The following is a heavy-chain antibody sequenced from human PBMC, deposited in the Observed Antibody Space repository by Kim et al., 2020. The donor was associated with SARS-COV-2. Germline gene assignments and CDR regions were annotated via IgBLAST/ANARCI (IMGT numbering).Heavy chain of an antibody. J-gene: IGHJ6*01. V-gene: IGHV4-31*03. CDR1: GGSISSGDYY. Sequence: SETLSLTCTISGGSISSGDYYWTWIRQPPGKGLEWLGYISYTGNTYYNPAVKSRASISVDTSKNQFSLNLNFLTGSDTAVYYLARYVSSTNWKKDPYYF. CDR2: ISYTGNT. D-gene: IGHD2-2*01. CDR3: ARYVSSTNWKKDPYYF.